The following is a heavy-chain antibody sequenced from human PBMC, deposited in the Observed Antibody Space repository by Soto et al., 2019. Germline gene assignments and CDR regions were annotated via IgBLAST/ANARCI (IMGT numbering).Heavy chain of an antibody. V-gene: IGHV4-61*08. CDR1: GGSVSSGDYF. Sequence: ETLSLTCTVSGGSVSSGDYFWSWLRQSPGKRLEWIAYVYYSGSTNYNPSLKSRATISVDTSKSQVSLTLTSMTAADAALYYCARSPNYYYYGFDVWGQGTAVTVSS. J-gene: IGHJ6*02. CDR2: VYYSGST. D-gene: IGHD3-10*01. CDR3: ARSPNYYYYGFDV.